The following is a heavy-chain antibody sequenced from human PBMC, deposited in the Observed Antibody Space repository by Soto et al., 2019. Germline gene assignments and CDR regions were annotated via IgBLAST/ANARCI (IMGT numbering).Heavy chain of an antibody. CDR2: ISYDGSNK. CDR1: GFTFSSYA. CDR3: ARPLWRDDYNWGYFDL. Sequence: QVQLVESGGGVVQPGRSLRLSCAASGFTFSSYAMHWVRQAPGKGLEWVAVISYDGSNKYYADSVKGRFTISSDNSKNXLYLQMNSLRLEDTAVYYCARPLWRDDYNWGYFDLWGRGTLVTVSS. J-gene: IGHJ2*01. V-gene: IGHV3-30-3*01. D-gene: IGHD4-4*01.